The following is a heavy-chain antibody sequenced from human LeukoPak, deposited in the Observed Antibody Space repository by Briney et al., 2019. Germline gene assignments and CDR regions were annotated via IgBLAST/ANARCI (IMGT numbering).Heavy chain of an antibody. CDR2: IYYSGST. CDR3: ARGIAVAGKGNWFDP. Sequence: SETLSLTCPVSGGSISSYYWSWIRQPPGKGLEWIGYIYYSGSTNYNPSLKSRVTISVDTSKNQFSLKLSSVTAADTAVYYCARGIAVAGKGNWFDPWGQGTLVTVSS. J-gene: IGHJ5*02. CDR1: GGSISSYY. V-gene: IGHV4-59*01. D-gene: IGHD6-19*01.